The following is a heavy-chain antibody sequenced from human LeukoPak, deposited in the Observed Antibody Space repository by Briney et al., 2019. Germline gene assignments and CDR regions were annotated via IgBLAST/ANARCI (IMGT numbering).Heavy chain of an antibody. V-gene: IGHV3-23*01. Sequence: GGSLRLSCAASGFTFSSYAMSRVRQASGKGLEWVSAISGSGGSTYYADSVKGRFTISRDNSKNTLYLQMNSLRAEDTALYYCAKDVIAAADPFDYWGQGTLVTVSS. CDR2: ISGSGGST. J-gene: IGHJ4*02. CDR1: GFTFSSYA. CDR3: AKDVIAAADPFDY. D-gene: IGHD6-13*01.